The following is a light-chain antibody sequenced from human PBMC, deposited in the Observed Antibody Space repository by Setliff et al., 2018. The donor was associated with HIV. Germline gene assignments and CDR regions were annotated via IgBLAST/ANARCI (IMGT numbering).Light chain of an antibody. Sequence: YELTQPPSVSVAPGKTARITCGGNNIGSESVHWYQQKPGQAPVLVVYDDNDRPSGIPERFSGSNSGNTATLTISRVEAGDEADYYCRVWDSSSDHHVFGTGTKVTVL. V-gene: IGLV3-21*03. J-gene: IGLJ1*01. CDR2: DDN. CDR1: NIGSES. CDR3: RVWDSSSDHHV.